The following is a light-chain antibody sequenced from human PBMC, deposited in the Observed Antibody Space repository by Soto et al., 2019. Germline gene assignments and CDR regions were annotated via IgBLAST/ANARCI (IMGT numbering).Light chain of an antibody. CDR1: QGIGSA. CDR3: QQSNGFPLT. V-gene: IGKV1-13*02. CDR2: DAS. Sequence: IQLTQSPSSLSASVGDRVTITCRAGQGIGSALAWYQQRPGKAPKLLLYDASNLEAGVPSRFSGSGSGTDFTLTITSLRPEDFATYYCQQSNGFPLTFGGGTKVQIK. J-gene: IGKJ4*01.